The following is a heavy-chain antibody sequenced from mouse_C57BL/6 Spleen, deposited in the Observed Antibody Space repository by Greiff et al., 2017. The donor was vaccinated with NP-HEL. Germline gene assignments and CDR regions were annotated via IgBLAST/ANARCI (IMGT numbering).Heavy chain of an antibody. Sequence: EVQRVESGGGLVKPGGSLKLSCAASGFTFSDYGMHWVRQAPEKGLEWVAYISSGSSTIYYADTVKGRFTISRDNAKNTLFLQMTSLRSEDTAMYYCARVTTVVYYYAMDYWGQGTSVTVSS. CDR2: ISSGSSTI. J-gene: IGHJ4*01. CDR1: GFTFSDYG. CDR3: ARVTTVVYYYAMDY. V-gene: IGHV5-17*01. D-gene: IGHD1-1*01.